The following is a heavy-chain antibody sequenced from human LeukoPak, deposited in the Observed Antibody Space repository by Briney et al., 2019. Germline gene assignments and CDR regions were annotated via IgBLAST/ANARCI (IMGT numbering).Heavy chain of an antibody. CDR2: ISAYNGNT. V-gene: IGHV1-18*01. CDR3: ARADLGDGYNFD. D-gene: IGHD5-24*01. J-gene: IGHJ4*02. Sequence: ASVKVSCKASGYTFTSYGISWVRQAPGQGLEWMRWISAYNGNTNYAQKLQGRVTMTTDTSTSTAYMELRSLRSDDTAVYYCARADLGDGYNFDWGQGTLVTVSS. CDR1: GYTFTSYG.